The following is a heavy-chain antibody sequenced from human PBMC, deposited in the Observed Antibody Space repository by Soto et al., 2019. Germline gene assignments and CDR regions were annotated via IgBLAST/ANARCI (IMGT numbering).Heavy chain of an antibody. D-gene: IGHD6-19*01. V-gene: IGHV1-18*01. CDR1: GYTFTSYG. J-gene: IGHJ6*03. CDR3: ARDRYQWLVRYYYYYYMDV. CDR2: INACNGNT. Sequence: ASVKVSCKASGYTFTSYGICWERQAPGQGLEGLVWINACNGNTNYALKFQGRVTMTADASTSKAYMELGSLRSDDTAVYYCARDRYQWLVRYYYYYYMDVWGKGTTVTVSS.